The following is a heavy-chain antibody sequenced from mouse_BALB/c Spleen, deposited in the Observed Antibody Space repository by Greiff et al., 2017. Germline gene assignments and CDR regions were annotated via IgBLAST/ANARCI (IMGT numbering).Heavy chain of an antibody. V-gene: IGHV5-9-4*01. J-gene: IGHJ2*01. CDR3: ARGTPYFDY. CDR1: GFTFSSYA. Sequence: EVQLVESGGGLVKPGGSLKLSCAASGFTFSSYAMSWVRQSPEKRLEWVAEISSGGSYTYYPDTVTGRFTISRDNAKNTLYLEMSSLRSEDTAMYYCARGTPYFDYWGQGTTLTVSS. CDR2: ISSGGSYT.